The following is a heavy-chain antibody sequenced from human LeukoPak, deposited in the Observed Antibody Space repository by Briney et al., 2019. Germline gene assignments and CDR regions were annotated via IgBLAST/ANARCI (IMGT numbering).Heavy chain of an antibody. CDR3: ARRGYSVNWFDP. CDR2: IYHSGST. CDR1: GGSISSGGYS. D-gene: IGHD5-12*01. Sequence: SETLSLTCAVSGGSISSGGYSWSWIRQPPGKGLEWIGYIYHSGSTYYNPSLKSRVTISPDRSQNQFSLKLTSVTAADTAVYYCARRGYSVNWFDPWGRGTLVTVSS. V-gene: IGHV4-30-2*01. J-gene: IGHJ5*02.